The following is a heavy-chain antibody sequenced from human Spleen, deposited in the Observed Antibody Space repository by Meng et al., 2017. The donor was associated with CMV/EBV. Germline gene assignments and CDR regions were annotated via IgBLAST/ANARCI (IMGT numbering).Heavy chain of an antibody. J-gene: IGHJ6*02. V-gene: IGHV3-74*01. CDR1: GFTFSSYW. D-gene: IGHD6-19*01. CDR3: AKDRGAVAGPNLFYYYGMDV. CDR2: INSDGSST. Sequence: GGSLRLSCAASGFTFSSYWMHWVRQAPGKGLVWVSRINSDGSSTSYADSVKGRFTISRDNSKNTLYLQMNSLRAEDTAVYYCAKDRGAVAGPNLFYYYGMDVWGQGTTVTVSS.